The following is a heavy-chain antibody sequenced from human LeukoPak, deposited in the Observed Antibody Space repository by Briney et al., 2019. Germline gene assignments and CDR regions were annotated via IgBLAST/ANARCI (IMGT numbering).Heavy chain of an antibody. Sequence: GGSLRLSCAASGFTFSSYWMQWVRQAPGKGLVWVSRVNSDGSSTTYADSVKGRFTISRDNAKNLLYLQMNSLRAEDTAVYFCARDDARAAAEDYWGQGTLVTVSS. D-gene: IGHD6-13*01. CDR1: GFTFSSYW. CDR2: VNSDGSST. V-gene: IGHV3-74*01. CDR3: ARDDARAAAEDY. J-gene: IGHJ4*02.